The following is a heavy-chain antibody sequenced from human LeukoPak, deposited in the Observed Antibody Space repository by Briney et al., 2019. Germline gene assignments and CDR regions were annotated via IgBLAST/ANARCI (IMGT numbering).Heavy chain of an antibody. V-gene: IGHV3-11*01. CDR3: ARSRFQGYFHH. D-gene: IGHD3-16*01. J-gene: IGHJ1*01. Sequence: GGSLRLSCAASGIILSDNFMSWIRQAPGNRLEWVAYISSTGNTILYADSVRGRFTISRDIAKNSLDLEMNSLTAEDTALYYCARSRFQGYFHHWGQGTLVTVSS. CDR2: ISSTGNTI. CDR1: GIILSDNF.